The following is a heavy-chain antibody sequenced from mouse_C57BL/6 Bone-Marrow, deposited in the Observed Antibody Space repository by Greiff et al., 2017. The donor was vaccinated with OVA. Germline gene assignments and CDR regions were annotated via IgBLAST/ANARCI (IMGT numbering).Heavy chain of an antibody. CDR2: INPNNGGT. CDR1: GYTFTDYN. Sequence: EVQLQQSGPELVKPGASVKMSCKASGYTFTDYNMHWVKQSHGKSLEWIGYINPNNGGTSYNQKFKGKATLTVNKSSSTAYMELRSLTSEDSAVYYCAGRPHYYGSSYRHAMDYWGQGTSVTVSS. V-gene: IGHV1-22*01. D-gene: IGHD1-1*01. CDR3: AGRPHYYGSSYRHAMDY. J-gene: IGHJ4*01.